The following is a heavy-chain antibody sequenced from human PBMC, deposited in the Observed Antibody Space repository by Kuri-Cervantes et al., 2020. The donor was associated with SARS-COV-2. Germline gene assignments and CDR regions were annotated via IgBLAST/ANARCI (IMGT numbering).Heavy chain of an antibody. V-gene: IGHV4-34*01. D-gene: IGHD3-22*01. CDR3: ARAQWSSGYSNIDY. Sequence: SETLSLTCAVYGGSFSGYYWSWIRQPPGKGLEWIGEINHSGSTNYNPSLKSRVTILVDTSKNQFSLKLSSVTAADTAVYYCARAQWSSGYSNIDYWGQGALVTVSS. CDR2: INHSGST. J-gene: IGHJ4*02. CDR1: GGSFSGYY.